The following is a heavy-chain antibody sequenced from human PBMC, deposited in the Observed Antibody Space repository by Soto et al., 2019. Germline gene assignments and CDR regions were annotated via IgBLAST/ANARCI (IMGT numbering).Heavy chain of an antibody. V-gene: IGHV4-59*01. D-gene: IGHD2-15*01. Sequence: QVQLQESGPGLVKPSETLSLTCTVSGGSISSYYWSWIRQPPGKGLEWIGYIYYSGSTNYNPSLKIRVTISVDTSKNQFSLKMNSVTDADTAVYCCARVGCSGGSCRPNWYFDLWGRGTLVTVSS. CDR3: ARVGCSGGSCRPNWYFDL. J-gene: IGHJ2*01. CDR1: GGSISSYY. CDR2: IYYSGST.